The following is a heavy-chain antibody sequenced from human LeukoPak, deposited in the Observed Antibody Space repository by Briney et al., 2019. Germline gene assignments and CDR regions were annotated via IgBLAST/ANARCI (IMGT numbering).Heavy chain of an antibody. D-gene: IGHD4-17*01. Sequence: ASVKVSCKASGYTFTSYGISWVRQAPGQGLEWMGWISAYNGNTNYAQKLQGRVTITTDTSTSTAYMELRSLSSDDTAVYYCARERAQDGDYGRNWFDPGGQGTLVTVSS. CDR3: ARERAQDGDYGRNWFDP. CDR1: GYTFTSYG. V-gene: IGHV1-18*01. J-gene: IGHJ5*02. CDR2: ISAYNGNT.